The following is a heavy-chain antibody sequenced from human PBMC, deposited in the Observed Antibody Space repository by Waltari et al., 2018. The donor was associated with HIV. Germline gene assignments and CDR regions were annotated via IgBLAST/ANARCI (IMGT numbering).Heavy chain of an antibody. Sequence: EVQLVESGGGLVQPGGSLRLAWSAAGVTIADFGMHWVRQAPGTGLGWVARIRWKSEETAYAESVKGRVSISRDNVKNPRYLEMNRLTVGDTAFYFCTKDLGSWPTRPAAFDSWGQGTLVTVSS. V-gene: IGHV3-9*01. CDR2: IRWKSEET. D-gene: IGHD3-16*01. CDR3: TKDLGSWPTRPAAFDS. CDR1: GVTIADFG. J-gene: IGHJ4*02.